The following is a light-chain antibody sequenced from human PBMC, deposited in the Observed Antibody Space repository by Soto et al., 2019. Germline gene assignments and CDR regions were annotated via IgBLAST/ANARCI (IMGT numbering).Light chain of an antibody. CDR3: QQYQRSSWT. CDR2: DAS. Sequence: DIQMTQSPSTLSASVGDRVSIACRARQSISSSLDWYQQKPGKAPKLLIYDASSLESGVPSRFSGSGSGTEFTLSINSLQHQDFATYSFQQYQRSSWTFGQGNKGEIK. V-gene: IGKV1-5*01. CDR1: QSISSS. J-gene: IGKJ1*01.